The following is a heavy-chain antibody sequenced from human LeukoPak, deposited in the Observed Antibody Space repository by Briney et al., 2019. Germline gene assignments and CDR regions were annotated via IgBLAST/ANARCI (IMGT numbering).Heavy chain of an antibody. CDR3: ATRSASDAFDI. CDR2: FDPEDGET. V-gene: IGHV1-24*01. Sequence: GGFDPEDGETIYAQKFQGRVTMTEDTSTDTAYMELSSLRSEDTAVYYCATRSASDAFDIWGQGTMVTVSS. J-gene: IGHJ3*02.